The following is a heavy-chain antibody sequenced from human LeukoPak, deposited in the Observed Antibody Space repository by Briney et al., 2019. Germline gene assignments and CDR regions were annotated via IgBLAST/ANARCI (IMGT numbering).Heavy chain of an antibody. D-gene: IGHD5-12*01. J-gene: IGHJ4*02. CDR1: GGSISSGSYY. V-gene: IGHV4-61*02. CDR2: IYTSGST. Sequence: SETLSLTCTVSGGSISSGSYYWSWIRQPAGKGLEWIGRIYTSGSTNYNPSLKSRVTISVDTSKNQFSLNLSSVSAADTAVYYCARSRGGYIGFPDYWGRGTLVTVSS. CDR3: ARSRGGYIGFPDY.